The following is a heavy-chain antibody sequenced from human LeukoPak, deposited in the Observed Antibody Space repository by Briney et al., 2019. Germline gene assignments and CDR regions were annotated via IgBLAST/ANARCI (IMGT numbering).Heavy chain of an antibody. J-gene: IGHJ5*02. CDR3: ATDGAGFDT. V-gene: IGHV3-11*01. Sequence: GGSLRLSCVASGFTFSDYYMSWIRQAPGKGLEWLTYINIGGTNTHYADSVKGRFTISRDNAKKSLYLQMNNQRAEDTAVYYCATDGAGFDTWGQGVLVTVSS. CDR2: INIGGTNT. CDR1: GFTFSDYY.